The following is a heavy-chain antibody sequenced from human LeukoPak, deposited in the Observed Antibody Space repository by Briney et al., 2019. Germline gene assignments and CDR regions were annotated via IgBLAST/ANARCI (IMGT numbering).Heavy chain of an antibody. Sequence: PGGSLRLSCAASGFTFNDYYMNWIRQAPGKGLEWVSYISSSGSSIHYADSVKGRFTISRDNAKNTLFLQMNSLRAEDTAVYYCARERYCSGGGCWERAFDIWGQGTMVTVSS. D-gene: IGHD2-15*01. V-gene: IGHV3-11*04. CDR2: ISSSGSSI. CDR1: GFTFNDYY. CDR3: ARERYCSGGGCWERAFDI. J-gene: IGHJ3*02.